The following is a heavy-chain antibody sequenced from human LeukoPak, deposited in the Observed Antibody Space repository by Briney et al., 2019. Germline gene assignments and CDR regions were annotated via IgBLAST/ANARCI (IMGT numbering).Heavy chain of an antibody. CDR2: IYPGDSDT. CDR1: GYNFTTYW. CDR3: ARLASNWFDP. Sequence: GESLKISCEGSGYNFTTYWIGWVRQMPGKGLEWMGIIYPGDSDTRYSPSFQGQVTISADKSISTAYLQWSSLKASDTAMYYCARLASNWFDPWGQGTLVTVSS. J-gene: IGHJ5*02. V-gene: IGHV5-51*01.